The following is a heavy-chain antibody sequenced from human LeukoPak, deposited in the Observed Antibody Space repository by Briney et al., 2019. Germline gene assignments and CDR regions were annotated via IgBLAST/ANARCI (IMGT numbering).Heavy chain of an antibody. CDR3: ARKFDY. J-gene: IGHJ4*02. CDR1: GGSISSDY. Sequence: SETLSLTCIVSGGSISSDYWTWIRQPAGKGLEWIGLIYTSGTTNYNPSLKSRVTMSVDTSTNQFSLNLTSVTAADTAVYYCARKFDYWGQGRLSPSPQ. V-gene: IGHV4-4*07. CDR2: IYTSGTT.